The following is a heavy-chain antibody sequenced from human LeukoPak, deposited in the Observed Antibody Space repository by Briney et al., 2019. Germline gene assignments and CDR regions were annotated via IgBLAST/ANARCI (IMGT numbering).Heavy chain of an antibody. CDR2: ISSTSNTI. Sequence: GGSLRLSCAASGFTFSSYSMNWVRQAPGKGLEWVSYISSTSNTIKYADSVKGRFTISRDSAKNSLFLQMNSLRADDTAVYYCARGRGAANDAFDIWGQGTMVTVSS. D-gene: IGHD3-10*01. V-gene: IGHV3-48*01. CDR1: GFTFSSYS. CDR3: ARGRGAANDAFDI. J-gene: IGHJ3*02.